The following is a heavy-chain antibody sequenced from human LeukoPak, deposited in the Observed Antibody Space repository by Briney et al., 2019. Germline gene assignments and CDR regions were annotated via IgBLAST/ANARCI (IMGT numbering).Heavy chain of an antibody. CDR1: GFTFSSYG. D-gene: IGHD3-16*01. J-gene: IGHJ4*02. V-gene: IGHV3-30*02. Sequence: PGGSLRLSCAASGFTFSSYGMHWVRQAPGKGLEWVAVIWYDGSNKYYADSVKGRFTISRDNSKNTLYLQMNSLRAEDTAVYYCAKDLISRDYYFDYWGQGTLVTVSS. CDR3: AKDLISRDYYFDY. CDR2: IWYDGSNK.